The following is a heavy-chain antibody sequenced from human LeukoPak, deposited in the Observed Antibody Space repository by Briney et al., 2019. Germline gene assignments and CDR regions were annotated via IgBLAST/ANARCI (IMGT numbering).Heavy chain of an antibody. D-gene: IGHD3-16*01. CDR2: IYSGGGT. CDR3: ARGGGLDV. J-gene: IGHJ6*02. V-gene: IGHV3-53*01. Sequence: GGSLRLSCAASGFTVSNTYMSWVRQAPGKGLEWVSLIYSGGGTYSADSVKGRFTISRDNAKNSLYLQMSNLRAEDTAVYFCARGGGLDVWGQGATVTVSS. CDR1: GFTVSNTY.